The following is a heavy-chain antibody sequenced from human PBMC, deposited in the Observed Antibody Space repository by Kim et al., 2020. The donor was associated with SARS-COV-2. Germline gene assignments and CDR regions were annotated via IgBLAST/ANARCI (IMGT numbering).Heavy chain of an antibody. CDR1: GGSFSGYY. CDR2: INHSGST. Sequence: SETLSLTCAVYGGSFSGYYWSWIRQPPGKGLEWIGEINHSGSTNYNPSLKSRVTISVDTSKNQFSLKLSSVTAADTAVYYCARGPIAYDYVWGSYRLYYFDYWGQGTLVTVSS. CDR3: ARGPIAYDYVWGSYRLYYFDY. J-gene: IGHJ4*02. V-gene: IGHV4-34*01. D-gene: IGHD3-16*02.